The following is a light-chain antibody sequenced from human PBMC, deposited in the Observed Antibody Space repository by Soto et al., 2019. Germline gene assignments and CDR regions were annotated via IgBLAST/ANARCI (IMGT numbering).Light chain of an antibody. V-gene: IGKV3-20*01. CDR3: HQYGTAPLT. Sequence: EIVLTQSPGTLSLSPGERATLPCRASQSVSSSYLAWYQQKPGQAPRLLIYGASSRATGIPDRFSGSGSGTDFTLTISRLEPEDFSVYYCHQYGTAPLTFGPGTKVDIK. CDR1: QSVSSSY. J-gene: IGKJ3*01. CDR2: GAS.